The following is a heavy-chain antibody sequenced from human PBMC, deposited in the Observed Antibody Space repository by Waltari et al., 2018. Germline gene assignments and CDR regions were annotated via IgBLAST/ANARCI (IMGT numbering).Heavy chain of an antibody. CDR2: INSDGSST. J-gene: IGHJ4*02. CDR1: GFTFSSYW. Sequence: EVQLVESGGGLVQPGGSLRLSCAASGFTFSSYWMHWVRQAPGKGLVWVSRINSDGSSTSYADSVKGRFTISRDNAKNSLYLQMNSLRAEDTAVYYCARPNIVATGYFDYWGQGTLVTVSS. CDR3: ARPNIVATGYFDY. D-gene: IGHD5-12*01. V-gene: IGHV3-74*01.